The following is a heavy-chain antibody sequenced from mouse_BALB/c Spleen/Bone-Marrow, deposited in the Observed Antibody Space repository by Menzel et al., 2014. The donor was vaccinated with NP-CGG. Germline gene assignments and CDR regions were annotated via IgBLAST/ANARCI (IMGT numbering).Heavy chain of an antibody. CDR3: TRAHYYGFYYFGY. CDR1: GYTFTSYY. V-gene: IGHV1S81*02. J-gene: IGHJ2*01. Sequence: QVQLQQSGAELVKPGASVKLSCKASGYTFTSYYMYWVKQRPGQGLEWIGEINPSNGGTNFNEKFKSKATLTVDKSSSTAYMQLSSLTSEDSAVYYCTRAHYYGFYYFGYWGQGTTLTVSS. D-gene: IGHD1-2*01. CDR2: INPSNGGT.